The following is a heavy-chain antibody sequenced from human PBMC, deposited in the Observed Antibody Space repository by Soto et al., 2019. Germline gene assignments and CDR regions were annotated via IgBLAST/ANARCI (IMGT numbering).Heavy chain of an antibody. CDR3: ARLEGLATISYYFDF. V-gene: IGHV4-59*08. Sequence: SETLSLTCTVSGGSVSSYYWSWIRQSPGKGLEWIGYIYYSGSTKYNPSLQTRVTISLDKSKSQFSLKLNSVTAADSAVYFCARLEGLATISYYFDFWGPGALVTVSS. J-gene: IGHJ4*02. CDR1: GGSVSSYY. CDR2: IYYSGST. D-gene: IGHD3-9*01.